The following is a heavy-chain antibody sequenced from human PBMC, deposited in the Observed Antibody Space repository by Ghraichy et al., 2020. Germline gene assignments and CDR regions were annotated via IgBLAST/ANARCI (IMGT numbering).Heavy chain of an antibody. D-gene: IGHD1-26*01. V-gene: IGHV3-30*04. Sequence: GESLNISCAASGFTFSAYAMHWVRQAPGKGLEWVAFISYDGSHKYYADSVKGRFTISRDNSKNTLYLQMNSLRPEDTGVYYCATEGGSGTKLGVFDIWGQGTMVTVSS. CDR3: ATEGGSGTKLGVFDI. CDR1: GFTFSAYA. CDR2: ISYDGSHK. J-gene: IGHJ3*02.